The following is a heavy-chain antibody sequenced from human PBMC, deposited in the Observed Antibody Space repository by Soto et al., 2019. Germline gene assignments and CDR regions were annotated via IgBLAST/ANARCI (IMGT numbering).Heavy chain of an antibody. Sequence: GGSLRLSCAASGFTFSSYAMSWVRQAPGKGLEWVSAISGSGGSTYYADSVKGRFTISRDNSKNTLYLQMNSLRAEDTAVYYCAKEGYDSSGYYRPFDYWGQGTLVTVSS. V-gene: IGHV3-23*01. CDR1: GFTFSSYA. CDR2: ISGSGGST. D-gene: IGHD3-22*01. J-gene: IGHJ4*02. CDR3: AKEGYDSSGYYRPFDY.